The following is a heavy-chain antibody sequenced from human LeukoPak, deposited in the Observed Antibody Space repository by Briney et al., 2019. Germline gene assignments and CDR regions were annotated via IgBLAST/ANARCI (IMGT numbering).Heavy chain of an antibody. CDR2: IYYSGST. J-gene: IGHJ4*02. Sequence: SETLSLTCTVSGGSISSSSYYWGWIRQPPGKGLEWIGSIYYSGSTYYNPSLKSRVTISVDTSKNQFSLSLASVTVADTAVYYCARERPLDTVVSQDFWGQGTLVIVSS. V-gene: IGHV4-39*07. CDR1: GGSISSSSYY. D-gene: IGHD4-23*01. CDR3: ARERPLDTVVSQDF.